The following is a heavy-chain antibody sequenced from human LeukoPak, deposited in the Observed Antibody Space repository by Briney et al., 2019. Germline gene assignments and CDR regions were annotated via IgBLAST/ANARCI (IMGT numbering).Heavy chain of an antibody. V-gene: IGHV3-21*01. CDR2: ISSSSSYI. Sequence: GGSLRLSCAASGFTFSSYSMNWVRQAPGKGLEWVSSISSSSSYIYYADSVKGRFAISRDNAKNSLYLQMNSLRAEDTAVYYCARGGDMYYDILTGNSDYWGQGTLVTVSS. J-gene: IGHJ4*02. CDR3: ARGGDMYYDILTGNSDY. D-gene: IGHD3-9*01. CDR1: GFTFSSYS.